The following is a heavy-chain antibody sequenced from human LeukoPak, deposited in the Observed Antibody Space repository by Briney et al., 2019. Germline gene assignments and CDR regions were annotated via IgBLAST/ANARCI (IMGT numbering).Heavy chain of an antibody. CDR2: MNPNSGNA. CDR3: ASSRSWPAHDAFDI. V-gene: IGHV1-8*01. D-gene: IGHD6-13*01. Sequence: ASVKVSCKASRYTSTSYDINWVRQATGQGLEWMGWMNPNSGNAGYAQKFQGRVTMTRNTSISTAYMELSSLRSEDTAVYYCASSRSWPAHDAFDIWGQGTMVTVSS. J-gene: IGHJ3*02. CDR1: RYTSTSYD.